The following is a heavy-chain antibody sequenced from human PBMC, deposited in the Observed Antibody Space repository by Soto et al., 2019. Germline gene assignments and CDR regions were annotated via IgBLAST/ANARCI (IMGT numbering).Heavy chain of an antibody. CDR3: ASAPRSGYYGMDV. D-gene: IGHD3-10*01. J-gene: IGHJ6*02. CDR1: GFTFSSYA. CDR2: ISFDGSNK. Sequence: QVQLVESGGGVVQPGRSLRLSCAASGFTFSSYAMHWVRQAPGKGLEWVAVISFDGSNKYYADSVKGRFTISGDNSKNTLYLQMSSLRAEDTAVYYCASAPRSGYYGMDVWGQGTTVTVSS. V-gene: IGHV3-30-3*01.